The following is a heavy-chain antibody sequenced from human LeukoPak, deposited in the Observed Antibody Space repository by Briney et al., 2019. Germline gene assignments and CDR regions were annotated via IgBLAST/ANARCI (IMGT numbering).Heavy chain of an antibody. V-gene: IGHV3-30*02. CDR3: AKDRTVTTAPYYFDY. Sequence: PGGSLRLSCAASGFTFSSYGMHWVRQAPGKGLEWVAFIRYDGSNKYYADSVKGRFTISRDNSKNTLHLQMNSLRAEDTAVYYCAKDRTVTTAPYYFDYWGQGTLVTVSS. J-gene: IGHJ4*02. CDR2: IRYDGSNK. CDR1: GFTFSSYG. D-gene: IGHD4-17*01.